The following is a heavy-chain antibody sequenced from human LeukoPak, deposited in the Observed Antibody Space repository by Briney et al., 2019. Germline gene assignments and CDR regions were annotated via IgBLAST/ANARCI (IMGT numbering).Heavy chain of an antibody. J-gene: IGHJ4*02. CDR1: GGTFSSYA. V-gene: IGHV1-69*13. Sequence: ASVKVSCKASGGTFSSYAISWVRQAPGQALEWIGGIIPIFVTANYVQKFQGRVTITADESTSTAYMELSSLRAEDTAVYYCARDGGFFDYWGQGTLVTVSS. D-gene: IGHD3-16*01. CDR2: IIPIFVTA. CDR3: ARDGGFFDY.